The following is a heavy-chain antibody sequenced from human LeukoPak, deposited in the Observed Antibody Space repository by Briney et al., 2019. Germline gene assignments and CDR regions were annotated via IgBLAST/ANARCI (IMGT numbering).Heavy chain of an antibody. CDR2: ISTGGVST. Sequence: AGGSLRLSCAASGVTFSTYAMCWVRQAPGKGLEWVSTISTGGVSTFYVDSVKGRFTISRDNSKNMLYLEMNSLRAEDTAVYYCAGKSGSYYMWGQGTLVTVSS. CDR1: GVTFSTYA. D-gene: IGHD1-26*01. CDR3: AGKSGSYYM. J-gene: IGHJ4*02. V-gene: IGHV3-23*01.